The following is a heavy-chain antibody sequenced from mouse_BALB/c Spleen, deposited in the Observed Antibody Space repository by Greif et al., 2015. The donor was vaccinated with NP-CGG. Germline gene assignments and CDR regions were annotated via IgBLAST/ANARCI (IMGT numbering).Heavy chain of an antibody. V-gene: IGHV1-80*01. D-gene: IGHD4-1*01. CDR2: IYPGDGDT. Sequence: QVQLQQPGAELVRPGSSVKISCKASGYAFSSYWMNWVKQRPGQGLEWIGQIYPGDGDTNYNGKFKGKATLAADKSSSTAYMQLSSLTSEDSAVYFCASGLTGTAYWGQGTLVTVSA. CDR1: GYAFSSYW. CDR3: ASGLTGTAY. J-gene: IGHJ3*01.